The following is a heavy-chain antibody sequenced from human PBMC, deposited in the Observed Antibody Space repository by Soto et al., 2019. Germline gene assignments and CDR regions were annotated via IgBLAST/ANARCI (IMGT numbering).Heavy chain of an antibody. CDR1: GGSISNAGYY. J-gene: IGHJ6*02. D-gene: IGHD1-26*01. V-gene: IGHV4-31*03. CDR2: IYYSGTD. Sequence: QVQLQESGPGLVKPSQTLSLTCTVSGGSISNAGYYWSWIRQHPGRGLECIGSIYYSGTDYYNPSLKVRVTLSVDTSKNQFSRRLTSLTAADTAVYYGARFYPAQSTYCVGMDVWGQGTTVTVSS. CDR3: ARFYPAQSTYCVGMDV.